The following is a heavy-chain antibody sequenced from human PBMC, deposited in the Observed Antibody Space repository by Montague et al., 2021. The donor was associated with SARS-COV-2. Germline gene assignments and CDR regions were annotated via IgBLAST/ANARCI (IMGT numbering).Heavy chain of an antibody. J-gene: IGHJ6*02. CDR3: ASHCGGGRCYFGMDV. CDR2: ISHCGGT. Sequence: SETLSLTCDVYGGSFNSYWCWIRQPPGRGLEWVVQISHCGGTNYNPSLKSRVTISVDTSKNQVSLKLSSLTAADTAVYYCASHCGGGRCYFGMDVWGQGTTVTVSS. V-gene: IGHV4-34*01. CDR1: GGSFNSY. D-gene: IGHD2-15*01.